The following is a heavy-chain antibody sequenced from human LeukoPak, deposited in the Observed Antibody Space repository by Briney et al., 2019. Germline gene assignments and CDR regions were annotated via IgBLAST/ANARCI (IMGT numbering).Heavy chain of an antibody. J-gene: IGHJ4*02. D-gene: IGHD6-13*01. V-gene: IGHV7-4-1*02. CDR1: GYTFTSYA. Sequence: ASVKVSCKASGYTFTSYAMNWVRQAPGQGLEWMGWINTNTGNPTYAQGFTGRFVFSLDTSVSTAYLQISSLKAEDTAVYYCASDLAAAASTYFHYWGQGTLVTVSS. CDR2: INTNTGNP. CDR3: ASDLAAAASTYFHY.